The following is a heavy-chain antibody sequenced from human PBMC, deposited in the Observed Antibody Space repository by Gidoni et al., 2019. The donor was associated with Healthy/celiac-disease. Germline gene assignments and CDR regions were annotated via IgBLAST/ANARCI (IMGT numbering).Heavy chain of an antibody. CDR2: IWYDGSNK. V-gene: IGHV3-33*01. J-gene: IGHJ6*02. CDR3: ARDHRGGIAARNGMDV. CDR1: GFTFSSYG. Sequence: QVQLLESGVVVVQPGRSLSLSCAASGFTFSSYGMHWGRQAPGKGLEWVAVIWYDGSNKYDADSVKGRFTIYRDNYKNKLYLKMNSLRAEDTAVYYCARDHRGGIAARNGMDVWGQGTTVTVSS. D-gene: IGHD6-6*01.